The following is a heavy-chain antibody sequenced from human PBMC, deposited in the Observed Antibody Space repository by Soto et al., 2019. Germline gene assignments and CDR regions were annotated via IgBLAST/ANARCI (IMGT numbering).Heavy chain of an antibody. CDR1: GFTFSSYA. J-gene: IGHJ3*02. CDR3: AKIPHTSSWYLDAFDI. V-gene: IGHV3-23*01. D-gene: IGHD6-13*01. CDR2: ISGSGGST. Sequence: EVQLLESGGGLVQPGGSLRLSCAASGFTFSSYAMSWVRQAPGKGLEWVSAISGSGGSTYYADSVKGRFTISRDNSKNMVYLQMNSLRAEDTAVYYCAKIPHTSSWYLDAFDIWGQGTRVTVSS.